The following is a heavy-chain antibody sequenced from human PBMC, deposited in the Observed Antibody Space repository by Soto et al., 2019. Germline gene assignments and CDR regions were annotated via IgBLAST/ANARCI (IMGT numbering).Heavy chain of an antibody. CDR1: GFTFSSYA. CDR2: ISYDGSNK. J-gene: IGHJ6*02. V-gene: IGHV3-30-3*01. Sequence: HPGGSLRLSCAASGFTFSSYAMHWVRQAPGKGLEWVAVISYDGSNKYYADSVKGRFTISRDNSKNTLYLQMNSLRAEDTAVYYCAREPNYYGMDVWGQGTTVTVSS. CDR3: AREPNYYGMDV.